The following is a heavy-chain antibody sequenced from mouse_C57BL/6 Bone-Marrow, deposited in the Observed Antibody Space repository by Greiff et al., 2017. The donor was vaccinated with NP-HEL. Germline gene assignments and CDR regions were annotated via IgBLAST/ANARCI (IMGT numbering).Heavy chain of an antibody. V-gene: IGHV1-4*01. CDR3: ARQPLWSYYYAMDY. CDR2: INPSSGYT. J-gene: IGHJ4*01. Sequence: QVQLQQSGAELARPGASVKMSCKASGYTFTSYTMHWVKQRPGQGLEWIGYINPSSGYTKYNQKFKDKATLTADKSSSTAYMQLSSLTSEDSAVYYCARQPLWSYYYAMDYWGQGTSVTVSS. CDR1: GYTFTSYT. D-gene: IGHD1-1*02.